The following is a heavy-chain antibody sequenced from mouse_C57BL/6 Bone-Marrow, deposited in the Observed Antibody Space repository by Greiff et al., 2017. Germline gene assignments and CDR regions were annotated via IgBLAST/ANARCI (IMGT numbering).Heavy chain of an antibody. CDR2: IHPNSGST. Sequence: VQLQQPGAELVKPGASVTLSCKASGYTFTSYWMHWVQQRPGQGLEWIGMIHPNSGSTNYTEKFKSKATLTVEKSSSKAYMQLRSLTSEDDAVNYCGRSMMVTRGLAYWGQGTLVTVSA. D-gene: IGHD2-3*01. J-gene: IGHJ3*01. CDR1: GYTFTSYW. V-gene: IGHV1-64*01. CDR3: GRSMMVTRGLAY.